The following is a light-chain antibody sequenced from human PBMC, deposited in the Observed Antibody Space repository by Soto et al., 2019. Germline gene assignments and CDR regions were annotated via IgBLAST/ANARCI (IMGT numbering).Light chain of an antibody. Sequence: IVMTQSPATLSVSPGGRVTLSCRASQSVSINLAWYQQKPGQSPRLLVYGSSTRATGLPARFSGRGSGTEFTLTISSLQLEDFAVYYCQQYDKWPHTFGQGTKLEIK. CDR3: QQYDKWPHT. CDR1: QSVSIN. J-gene: IGKJ2*01. V-gene: IGKV3-15*01. CDR2: GSS.